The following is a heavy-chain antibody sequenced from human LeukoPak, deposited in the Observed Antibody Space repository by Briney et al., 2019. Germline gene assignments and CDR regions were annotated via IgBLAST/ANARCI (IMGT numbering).Heavy chain of an antibody. CDR2: TYTSGST. CDR1: GDSISSYY. J-gene: IGHJ4*02. CDR3: ARVSIVGATHYFDY. D-gene: IGHD1-26*01. Sequence: SETLSLTCTVSGDSISSYYWSWIRQPAGKGLEWIGRTYTSGSTNYNPSLKSRVTMSVDTSKNQFSLKLSSVTAADTAVYYCARVSIVGATHYFDYWGQGTLVTVSS. V-gene: IGHV4-4*07.